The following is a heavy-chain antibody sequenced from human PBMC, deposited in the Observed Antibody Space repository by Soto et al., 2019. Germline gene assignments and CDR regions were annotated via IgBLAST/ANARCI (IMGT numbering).Heavy chain of an antibody. V-gene: IGHV4-59*01. CDR1: GGSISGYY. Sequence: SETLSLTCTVSGGSISGYYWNWIRQPPGKGLEWIGYMYNTGSTVYNPSFKSRVTISVYTYKNQFSLKLNSVTAADTAVYYCARDLWGYCGTDCYPLDVWGQGTTVTVSS. D-gene: IGHD2-21*02. CDR2: MYNTGST. CDR3: ARDLWGYCGTDCYPLDV. J-gene: IGHJ6*02.